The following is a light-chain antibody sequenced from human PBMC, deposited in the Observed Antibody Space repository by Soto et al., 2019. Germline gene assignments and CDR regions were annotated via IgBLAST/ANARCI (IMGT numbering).Light chain of an antibody. CDR1: QSFSSY. CDR2: DAS. V-gene: IGKV3-11*01. CDR3: QQRSNWPPVIT. J-gene: IGKJ5*01. Sequence: TQSPATLSLSPGERATLSCRASQSFSSYLAWYQQKPGQAPRLLIYDASKRATGIPARFSGRGSGTDFTLTISSLEPEDFAVYYCQQRSNWPPVITFGQGTRLEIK.